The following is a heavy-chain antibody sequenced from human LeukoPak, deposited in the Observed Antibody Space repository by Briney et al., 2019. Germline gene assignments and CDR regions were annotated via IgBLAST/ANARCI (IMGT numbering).Heavy chain of an antibody. Sequence: GRSLRLSCAASGFTFSSYGMHWVRQAPGKGLEWVAVIWYDGSNKYYADSVKGRFTISRDNSKNTLYLQMNSLRAEDTAVYYCAKTPPLPVYFDYWGQGTLVTVSS. CDR3: AKTPPLPVYFDY. CDR2: IWYDGSNK. J-gene: IGHJ4*02. V-gene: IGHV3-33*06. CDR1: GFTFSSYG.